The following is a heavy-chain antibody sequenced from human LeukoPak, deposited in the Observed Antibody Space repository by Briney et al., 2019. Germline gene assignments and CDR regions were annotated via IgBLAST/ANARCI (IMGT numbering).Heavy chain of an antibody. CDR1: GGSFSGYS. D-gene: IGHD3-3*01. V-gene: IGHV4-34*01. J-gene: IGHJ5*02. CDR2: INHSGST. Sequence: SETLSLTCAVYGGSFSGYSWSWIRQPPGKGLEWIGEINHSGSTKYNPSLKSRVTISVDTSKNQFSLKLTSVTAADTAVYYCASSTIFGVVANWFDPWGQGTLVTVSS. CDR3: ASSTIFGVVANWFDP.